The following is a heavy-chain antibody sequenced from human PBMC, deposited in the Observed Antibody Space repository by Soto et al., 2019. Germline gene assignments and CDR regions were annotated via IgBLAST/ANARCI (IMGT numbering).Heavy chain of an antibody. Sequence: PVGSLRLSCAASGFTFSSSAISCVRQAPGKGLEWVSAVSANGQGIYYADSVRGRFTISRDNSKNTVFLHMDSLSAEDTAVYYCAKDRHYPRDYFHYWGQGTLVTVSS. V-gene: IGHV3-23*01. CDR3: AKDRHYPRDYFHY. CDR2: VSANGQGI. J-gene: IGHJ4*02. CDR1: GFTFSSSA. D-gene: IGHD3-10*01.